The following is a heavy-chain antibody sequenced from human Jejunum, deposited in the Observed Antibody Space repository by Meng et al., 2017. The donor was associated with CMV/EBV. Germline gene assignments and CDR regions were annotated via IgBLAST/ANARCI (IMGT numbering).Heavy chain of an antibody. Sequence: HVQLVQSGAGVKKPGASVKVSCKASGYTFTSYDINWVRQGTGQGLEWMGWMNPNRGTTGYAQKFQGRVTMTRNISKSTAYMDLSSLRSEDTAVYYCATGVADFEYWGQGTLVTVSS. J-gene: IGHJ4*02. CDR1: GYTFTSYD. V-gene: IGHV1-8*01. D-gene: IGHD6-19*01. CDR2: MNPNRGTT. CDR3: ATGVADFEY.